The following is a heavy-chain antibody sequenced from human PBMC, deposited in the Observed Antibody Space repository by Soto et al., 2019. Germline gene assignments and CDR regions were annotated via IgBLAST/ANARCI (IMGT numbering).Heavy chain of an antibody. J-gene: IGHJ4*02. V-gene: IGHV3-21*01. D-gene: IGHD5-12*01. CDR1: VFTFSSYS. CDR2: ISSSSSYI. Sequence: GGSLRLSCSASVFTFSSYSMNWVRQAPGKGLEWVSSISSSSSYIYYADSVKGRFTISRDNAKNSLYLQMNSLRAEDTAVYYCARDARDGYNKFYYCGQGSLVTV. CDR3: ARDARDGYNKFYY.